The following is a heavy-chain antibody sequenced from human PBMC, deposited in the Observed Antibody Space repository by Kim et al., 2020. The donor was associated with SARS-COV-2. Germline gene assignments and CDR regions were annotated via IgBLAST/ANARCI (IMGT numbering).Heavy chain of an antibody. CDR3: AKFGFNSERWGQAPGY. Sequence: GGSLRLSCAASGFTFSSYAMSWVRQAPGKGLEWVSAISGSGGSTYYADSVKGRFTISRDNSKNTLYLQMNSLRAEDTAVYYCAKFGFNSERWGQAPGYWGQGTLVTVSS. CDR1: GFTFSSYA. V-gene: IGHV3-23*01. CDR2: ISGSGGST. D-gene: IGHD1-20*01. J-gene: IGHJ4*02.